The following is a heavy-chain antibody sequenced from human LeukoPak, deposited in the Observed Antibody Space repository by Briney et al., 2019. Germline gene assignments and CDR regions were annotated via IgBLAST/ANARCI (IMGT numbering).Heavy chain of an antibody. CDR1: GFTFSSYW. J-gene: IGHJ4*02. D-gene: IGHD2-15*01. Sequence: GGSLRLPCGASGFTFSSYWMHWVRQAPGKGPVWVSRISSDGSSTSYADSVKGRFTISRDNAKNTLYLQMNSLRAEDTAVYYCARDVLRRGQGTLVTVSS. CDR3: ARDVLR. CDR2: ISSDGSST. V-gene: IGHV3-74*01.